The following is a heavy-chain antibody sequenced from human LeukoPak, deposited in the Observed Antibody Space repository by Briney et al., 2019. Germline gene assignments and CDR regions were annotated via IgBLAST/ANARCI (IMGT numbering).Heavy chain of an antibody. Sequence: GGSLRLSCAASGFTFSSYDMDWVRQAPGKGLEWVSYISSSRTIYYADSVKGRFTISRDNAKNSLYLQMNSLRAEDTAIYYCARDRGSYFPPDYWGQGTLVTVSS. J-gene: IGHJ4*02. V-gene: IGHV3-48*01. D-gene: IGHD1-26*01. CDR3: ARDRGSYFPPDY. CDR1: GFTFSSYD. CDR2: ISSSRTI.